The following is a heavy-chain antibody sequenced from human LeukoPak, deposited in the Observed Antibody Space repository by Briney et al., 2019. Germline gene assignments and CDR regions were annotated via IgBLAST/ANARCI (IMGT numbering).Heavy chain of an antibody. D-gene: IGHD6-19*01. J-gene: IGHJ3*02. V-gene: IGHV3-9*01. CDR3: AKDGTGYSSGRAFDI. CDR2: ISWNSGSI. CDR1: GFTFDDYA. Sequence: GRSLRLSCAASGFTFDDYAMHWVRQAPGKGLEWVSGISWNSGSIGYADSVKGRFTISRDNAKNSLYLQMNSLRAEDTALYYCAKDGTGYSSGRAFDIWGQGTMVTVSS.